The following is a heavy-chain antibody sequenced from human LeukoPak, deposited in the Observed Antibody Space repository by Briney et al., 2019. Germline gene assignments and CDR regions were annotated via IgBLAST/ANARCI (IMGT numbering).Heavy chain of an antibody. CDR1: EFTFYKHG. Sequence: GGSLRLSCTPFEFTFYKHGMHWVRQAPGKGPEWVAIISSDGNRKYYAHSVEGRFTISRDNSKNTLYLQMDSLRVDDTAVYYCARDRAWNYFDSWGQGTLVTVSS. J-gene: IGHJ4*02. CDR3: ARDRAWNYFDS. V-gene: IGHV3-30*03. D-gene: IGHD3-3*01. CDR2: ISSDGNRK.